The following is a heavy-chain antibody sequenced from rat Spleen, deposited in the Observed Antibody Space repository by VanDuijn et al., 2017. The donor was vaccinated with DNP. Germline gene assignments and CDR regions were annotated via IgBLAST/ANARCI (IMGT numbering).Heavy chain of an antibody. J-gene: IGHJ1*01. V-gene: IGHV2S12*01. Sequence: QVQLKESGPGLVQPSQTLSLTCTVSGFSLTTYGVGWVRQPPGKGLEWIAAISNGGSTYYNSPLKSRLSISRDTSKSQVFLKMNSLQTEDTATYYCARDGYNYWYFDFWGPGTMVTVSS. CDR1: GFSLTTYG. CDR3: ARDGYNYWYFDF. CDR2: ISNGGST. D-gene: IGHD1-9*01.